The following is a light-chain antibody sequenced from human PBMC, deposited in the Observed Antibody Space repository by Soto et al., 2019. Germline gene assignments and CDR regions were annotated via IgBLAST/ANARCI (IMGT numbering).Light chain of an antibody. V-gene: IGLV2-14*01. CDR1: GSDVGTYHY. J-gene: IGLJ2*01. Sequence: QSVLTQPASVSGSPGQSITISCTGTGSDVGTYHYVSWYQQHPGKAPKLMIYDVSNRPSGVSNRFSGSKSGNTASLTISGLQAEDEADYYCSSYTTRSTMIFGGGTKVTVL. CDR2: DVS. CDR3: SSYTTRSTMI.